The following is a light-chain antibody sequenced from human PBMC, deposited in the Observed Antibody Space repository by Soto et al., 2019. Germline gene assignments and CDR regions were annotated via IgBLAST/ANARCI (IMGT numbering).Light chain of an antibody. Sequence: EIVLTQSPGTLSLSPGERTTLSCRASQSVRSSNLAWYQQKPGQAPRLLIYGASSRATGIPDRFSGSGSGTDFTLTSSRLEHEDFSVYYCQQYGSSPRTFGQGTKLEIK. CDR2: GAS. V-gene: IGKV3-20*01. CDR3: QQYGSSPRT. CDR1: QSVRSSN. J-gene: IGKJ2*01.